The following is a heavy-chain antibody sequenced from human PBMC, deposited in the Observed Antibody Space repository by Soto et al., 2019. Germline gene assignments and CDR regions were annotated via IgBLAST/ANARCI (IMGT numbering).Heavy chain of an antibody. CDR1: GFTFSSYA. CDR2: ISGSGGST. Sequence: GGSLRLSCAASGFTFSSYAMSWVRQAPGKGLEWVSAISGSGGSTYYADSVKGRFTISRDNSKNTLYLQMNSLRAEDTAVYYCXRSQWLVRYYYYYGMDVWGQGTTVTVSS. CDR3: XRSQWLVRYYYYYGMDV. J-gene: IGHJ6*02. D-gene: IGHD6-19*01. V-gene: IGHV3-23*01.